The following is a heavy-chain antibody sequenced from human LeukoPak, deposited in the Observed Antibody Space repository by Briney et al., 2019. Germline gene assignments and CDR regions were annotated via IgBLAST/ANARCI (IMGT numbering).Heavy chain of an antibody. D-gene: IGHD6-19*01. Sequence: PSETLSLTCTVSGGSISSYYWSWIRQPPGKGLEWIGYIYYNGSTNYNPSLKSRVTISVDTSKNQFSLKLSSVTAADTVVYYCARVPNSSGWRSYNWFDPWGQGTLVTVSS. V-gene: IGHV4-59*01. J-gene: IGHJ5*02. CDR2: IYYNGST. CDR1: GGSISSYY. CDR3: ARVPNSSGWRSYNWFDP.